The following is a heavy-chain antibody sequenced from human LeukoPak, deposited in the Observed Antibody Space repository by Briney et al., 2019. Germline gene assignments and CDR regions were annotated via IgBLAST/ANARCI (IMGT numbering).Heavy chain of an antibody. Sequence: GGSLRLSCTASGFTFNNNAMSWVRQAPGQGLEWVSAINGGGDATEYTDSVKGRFIISRDNSKNTLYLQMNSLRPEDTAVYYCARCTASCYANAFDVWGQGTLLTVSS. CDR2: INGGGDAT. J-gene: IGHJ3*01. CDR1: GFTFNNNA. CDR3: ARCTASCYANAFDV. V-gene: IGHV3-23*01. D-gene: IGHD2-2*01.